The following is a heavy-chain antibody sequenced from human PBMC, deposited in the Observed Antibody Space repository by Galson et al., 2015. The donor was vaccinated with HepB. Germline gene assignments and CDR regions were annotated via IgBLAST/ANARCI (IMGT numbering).Heavy chain of an antibody. CDR1: GFTVSSNY. V-gene: IGHV3-66*01. D-gene: IGHD6-6*01. J-gene: IGHJ6*04. CDR2: IYSGGST. Sequence: SLRLSCAASGFTVSSNYMSWVRQAPGKGLEWVSVIYSGGSTYYADSVKGRFTISRDNSKNTLYLQMNSLRAEDTAVYYCARGWDSSWVGGLGVWGKGTTVTVSS. CDR3: ARGWDSSWVGGLGV.